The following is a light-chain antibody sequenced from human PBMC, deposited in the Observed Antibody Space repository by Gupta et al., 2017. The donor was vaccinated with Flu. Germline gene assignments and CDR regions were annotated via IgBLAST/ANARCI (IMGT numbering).Light chain of an antibody. Sequence: EIVLTQSPGTLALSPGERATLSCRASQSVSSRYLAWYQQKPGQTPRLLIYGTSSRATGIPDRFSGGGSGTDFTLTISRLEPEDFAVYYCKQYGRTFGQGTKVEMK. CDR3: KQYGRT. CDR1: QSVSSRY. V-gene: IGKV3-20*01. CDR2: GTS. J-gene: IGKJ1*01.